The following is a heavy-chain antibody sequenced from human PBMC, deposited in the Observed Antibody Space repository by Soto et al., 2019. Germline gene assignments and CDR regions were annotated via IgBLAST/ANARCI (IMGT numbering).Heavy chain of an antibody. J-gene: IGHJ4*02. CDR2: IHTSGGST. V-gene: IGHV1-46*01. Sequence: ASVKVSCKASGYTFTSDYINWVRQAPGQGLEWMGMIHTSGGSTTYAQRFQGRVTMTRDTSTNTVYMELGSLKSEDTAAYYCARSAYYYDSSANFEYWGQGTLVTVYS. CDR1: GYTFTSDY. CDR3: ARSAYYYDSSANFEY. D-gene: IGHD3-22*01.